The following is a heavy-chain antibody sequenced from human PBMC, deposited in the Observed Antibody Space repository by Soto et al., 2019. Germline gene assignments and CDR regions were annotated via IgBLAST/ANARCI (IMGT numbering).Heavy chain of an antibody. Sequence: SETLSLTCTVSGDSISSYYWSWIRQPPGKGLEWIGYIYNSGTTNYNPSLKSRDSISVDTSKSQFSLKLTSVTAADTAVYYCARASYYYDRSGYHYSGFDHWGQGTLVTVSS. V-gene: IGHV4-59*01. CDR1: GDSISSYY. CDR3: ARASYYYDRSGYHYSGFDH. J-gene: IGHJ4*02. CDR2: IYNSGTT. D-gene: IGHD3-22*01.